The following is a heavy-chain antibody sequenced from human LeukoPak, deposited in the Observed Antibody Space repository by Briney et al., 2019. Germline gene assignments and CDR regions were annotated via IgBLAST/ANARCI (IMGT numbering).Heavy chain of an antibody. Sequence: ASVKVSCKASGYTFTGYYMHWVRQAPGQGLEWMGWINPNSGGTNYAQKFQGRVPMTRDTSISTAYMELSSLRSDDTAVYYCGRVESGDWGQGTLVTVSS. CDR2: INPNSGGT. CDR1: GYTFTGYY. J-gene: IGHJ4*02. CDR3: GRVESGD. D-gene: IGHD3-10*01. V-gene: IGHV1-2*02.